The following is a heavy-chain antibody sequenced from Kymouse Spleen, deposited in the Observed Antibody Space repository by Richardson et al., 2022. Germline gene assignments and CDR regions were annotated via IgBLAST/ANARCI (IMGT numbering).Heavy chain of an antibody. J-gene: IGHJ6*02. CDR3: ARHVDGSGSYYYYGMDV. Sequence: QLQLQESGPGLVKPSETLSLTCTVSGGSISSSSYYWGWIRQPPGKGLEWIGSIYYSGSTYYNPSLKSRVTISVDTSKNQFSLKLSSVTAADTAVYYCARHVDGSGSYYYYGMDVWGQGTTVTVSS. V-gene: IGHV4-39*01. CDR2: IYYSGST. D-gene: IGHD3-10*01. CDR1: GGSISSSSYY.